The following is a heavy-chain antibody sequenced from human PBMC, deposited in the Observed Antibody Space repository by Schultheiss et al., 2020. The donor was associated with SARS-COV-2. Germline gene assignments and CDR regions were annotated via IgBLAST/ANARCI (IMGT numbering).Heavy chain of an antibody. Sequence: SETLSLTCAVYGGSFSGFYWNWVRQSPGMGLEWIGELNHSGTINYNPSLKSRVIISVDKSKNQFSLKLSSVTAADTAVYYCASVHAAGTDSVYGMDVWGQGTTVTVSS. J-gene: IGHJ6*02. D-gene: IGHD6-13*01. V-gene: IGHV4-34*01. CDR1: GGSFSGFY. CDR2: LNHSGTI. CDR3: ASVHAAGTDSVYGMDV.